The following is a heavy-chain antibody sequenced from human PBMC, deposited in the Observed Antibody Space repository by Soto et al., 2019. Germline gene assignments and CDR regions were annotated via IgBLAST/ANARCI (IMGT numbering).Heavy chain of an antibody. CDR2: MSANSGNT. V-gene: IGHV1-8*02. CDR3: ARGYLHIDY. CDR1: GYTFTSYG. Sequence: ASVKVSCKASGYTFTSYGISWVRQAPGQGLEYMGWMSANSGNTAHVQKFQGRVTMTWDTSITTAYMELNSLRDEDTAVYYCARGYLHIDYWGLGTLVTVSS. J-gene: IGHJ4*02.